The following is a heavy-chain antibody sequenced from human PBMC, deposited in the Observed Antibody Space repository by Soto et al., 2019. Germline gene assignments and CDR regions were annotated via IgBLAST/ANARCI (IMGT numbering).Heavy chain of an antibody. CDR3: ARAPMVLTRSYFDS. D-gene: IGHD3-22*01. CDR2: ISSSGNT. J-gene: IGHJ4*02. V-gene: IGHV4-59*01. Sequence: ETXYLTCTVSDGSISNFYWSWIRQPPGKGLEWIGYISSSGNTNYNPSLKSRVSISVDTSKNQFSLNLTSVTAADTAVYYCARAPMVLTRSYFDSWGQGTQVTVSS. CDR1: DGSISNFY.